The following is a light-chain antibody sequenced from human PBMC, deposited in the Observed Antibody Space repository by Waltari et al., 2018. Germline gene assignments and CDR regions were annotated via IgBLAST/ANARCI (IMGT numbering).Light chain of an antibody. CDR1: QDIRSD. J-gene: IGKJ1*01. V-gene: IGKV1-6*01. CDR2: AAS. Sequence: AIQMTQSPSSLSASVGDRVTITCRASQDIRSDLGWYQQKPGKAPTLLIFAASILQSGVSSRFSGSGSGTDFTLTISSLQPYDFATYYCLQDFSYPRTFGQGTRVEF. CDR3: LQDFSYPRT.